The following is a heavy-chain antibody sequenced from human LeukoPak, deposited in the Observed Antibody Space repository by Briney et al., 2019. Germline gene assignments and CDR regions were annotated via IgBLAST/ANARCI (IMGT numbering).Heavy chain of an antibody. CDR2: INPSSGGT. V-gene: IGHV1-2*02. CDR1: GYTFTGYY. Sequence: ASVKVSCKASGYTFTGYYMHWVRQAPGQGLEWMGWINPSSGGTNYPQNFQGRVTMTRDTSLSTAYMEVSGLRSDDTAVYYCARGVVAATFYYYMDVWGKGTTVTVSS. J-gene: IGHJ6*03. CDR3: ARGVVAATFYYYMDV. D-gene: IGHD2-15*01.